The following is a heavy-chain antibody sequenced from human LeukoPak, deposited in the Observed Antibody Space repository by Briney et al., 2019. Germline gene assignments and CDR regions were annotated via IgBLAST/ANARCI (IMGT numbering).Heavy chain of an antibody. CDR3: ARGGGSPNY. CDR1: GGSISSSNW. D-gene: IGHD2-15*01. J-gene: IGHJ4*02. Sequence: PSETLSLTCAVSGGSISSSNWWSWVRQSPGKGLEWIGEIFHNGNTNYNPSLKSRVTMSIDRSKNHFSLNLTSVTAADAAVYYCARGGGSPNYWGQGTLVTVSS. V-gene: IGHV4-4*02. CDR2: IFHNGNT.